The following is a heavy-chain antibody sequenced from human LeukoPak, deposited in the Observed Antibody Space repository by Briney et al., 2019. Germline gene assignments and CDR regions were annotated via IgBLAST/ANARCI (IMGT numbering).Heavy chain of an antibody. V-gene: IGHV4-31*11. J-gene: IGHJ6*02. Sequence: SETLSLTCAVSGGSISSGGYSWSWIRQHPGKGLEWIGYIYYSGSTYYNPSLKSRVTISVDTSKNQFSLKLSSVTAADTAVYYCASELSNYYYGMDVWGQGTTVTVSS. CDR2: IYYSGST. CDR1: GGSISSGGYS. CDR3: ASELSNYYYGMDV.